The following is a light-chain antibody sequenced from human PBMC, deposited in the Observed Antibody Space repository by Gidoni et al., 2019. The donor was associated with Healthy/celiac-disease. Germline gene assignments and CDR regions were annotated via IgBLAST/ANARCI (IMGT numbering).Light chain of an antibody. CDR3: QQYYSTPLT. CDR2: WAS. J-gene: IGKJ4*01. V-gene: IGKV4-1*01. Sequence: DIVLIQSPASLAVSLGERATINCKSSQTVLYSSNNKNYLAWYQQKPGQPPKLLIYWASTRASGVPDRFSGSGSGTDFTLTISRLQAEDVAVYYCQQYYSTPLTFGGGTQVEIK. CDR1: QTVLYSSNNKNY.